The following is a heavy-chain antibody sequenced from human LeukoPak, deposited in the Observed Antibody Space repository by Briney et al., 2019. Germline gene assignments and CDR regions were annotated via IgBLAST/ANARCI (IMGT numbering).Heavy chain of an antibody. J-gene: IGHJ4*02. CDR2: IYYSGST. V-gene: IGHV4-59*08. Sequence: SETLSLTCTVSGGSISSYYWSWIRQPPGKGLEWIGYIYYSGSTNYNPSLQSRVTISVDTSKNLFSLKLSSVTAADTAVYYCARRHYYDGSFDSWGPGTLVTVSS. CDR1: GGSISSYY. D-gene: IGHD3-22*01. CDR3: ARRHYYDGSFDS.